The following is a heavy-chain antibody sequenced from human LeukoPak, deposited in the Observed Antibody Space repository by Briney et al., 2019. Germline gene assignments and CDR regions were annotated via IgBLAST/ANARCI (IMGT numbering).Heavy chain of an antibody. CDR3: ARDSSGYYELDY. Sequence: PSETLSLTCTVSGXSISSYYWSWIRQPPGKGLEWIGYIYYSGSTNYNPSLKSRVTISVDTSKNQFSLKLSSVTAADTAVYYCARDSSGYYELDYWGQGTLVTVSS. J-gene: IGHJ4*02. CDR2: IYYSGST. CDR1: GXSISSYY. V-gene: IGHV4-59*01. D-gene: IGHD3-22*01.